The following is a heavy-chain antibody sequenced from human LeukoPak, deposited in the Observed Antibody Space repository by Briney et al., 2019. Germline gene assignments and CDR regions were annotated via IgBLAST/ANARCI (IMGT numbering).Heavy chain of an antibody. D-gene: IGHD4-17*01. J-gene: IGHJ5*02. CDR3: ARGYGDCMGCRWFDP. V-gene: IGHV4-4*07. CDR2: IYTSGST. Sequence: PSETLPLTCTVSGGSISSYYWSWIRQPAGKGLEWIGRIYTSGSTNYNPSLKSRVTMSVDTSKNQFSLKLSSVTAADTAVYYCARGYGDCMGCRWFDPWGQGTLVTVSS. CDR1: GGSISSYY.